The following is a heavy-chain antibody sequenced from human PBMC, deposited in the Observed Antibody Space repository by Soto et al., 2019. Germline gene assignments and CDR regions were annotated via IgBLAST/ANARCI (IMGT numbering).Heavy chain of an antibody. V-gene: IGHV3-23*01. CDR1: GFTFSSYA. D-gene: IGHD3-10*01. Sequence: GGSLRLSCAASGFTFSSYAMSWVRQAPGKGLEWVSAISGSGGSTYYADSVKGRFTISRDNSKNTLYLQMNSLRAEDTAVYYCAKDFPLRITMVRGVPYWGQGTLVTVSS. CDR3: AKDFPLRITMVRGVPY. CDR2: ISGSGGST. J-gene: IGHJ4*02.